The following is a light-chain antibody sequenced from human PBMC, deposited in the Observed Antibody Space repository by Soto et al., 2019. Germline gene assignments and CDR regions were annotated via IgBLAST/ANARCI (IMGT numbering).Light chain of an antibody. CDR1: SSDVGGYNY. CDR3: SSYAGGNNLL. Sequence: QSVLTQPPSASGSPGQSVTISCTGTSSDVGGYNYVSWYQHQPGKAPKLMIYDVSGRPSGVPDRFSGSKSGNTASLTVSGLQAEDEADYYCSSYAGGNNLLFGGGTQLTVL. J-gene: IGLJ7*01. CDR2: DVS. V-gene: IGLV2-8*01.